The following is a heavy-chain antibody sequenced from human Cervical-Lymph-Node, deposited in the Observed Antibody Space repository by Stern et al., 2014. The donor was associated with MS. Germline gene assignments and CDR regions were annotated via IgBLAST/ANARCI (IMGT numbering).Heavy chain of an antibody. CDR2: IHSATEAP. Sequence: QLVQSGSEWKKPGASVKVSCKASGYDFRRYAMNWVRQAPGQGLEWLGWIHSATEAPLYAQGFAGRFVFSLDTSVSTAYLQIVSLRTEDTAIYYCTSRGAGEFGVSPTGSWGQGTLVTVSS. D-gene: IGHD2-21*01. CDR3: TSRGAGEFGVSPTGS. J-gene: IGHJ5*02. V-gene: IGHV7-4-1*01. CDR1: GYDFRRYA.